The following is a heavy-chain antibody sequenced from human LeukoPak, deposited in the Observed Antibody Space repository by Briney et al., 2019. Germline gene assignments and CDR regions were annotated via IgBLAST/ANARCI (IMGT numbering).Heavy chain of an antibody. V-gene: IGHV4-61*01. CDR2: IYYSGST. CDR1: GGSVSSGSYY. CDR3: AREAMYSYGSNFDY. J-gene: IGHJ4*02. D-gene: IGHD5-18*01. Sequence: SETLSLTCTVSGGSVSSGSYYWRWIRQPPGKGLEWIGYIYYSGSTNYNPSLKSRVTISVDTSKNQFSLKLSSVTAADTAVYHCAREAMYSYGSNFDYWGQGTLVTVSS.